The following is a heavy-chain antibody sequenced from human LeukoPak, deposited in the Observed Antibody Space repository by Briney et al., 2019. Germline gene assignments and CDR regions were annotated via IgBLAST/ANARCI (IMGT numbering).Heavy chain of an antibody. CDR3: ARHLHNWFDP. CDR1: GGSISSYC. CDR2: IYYSGST. J-gene: IGHJ5*02. Sequence: PSETLSLTCTVSGGSISSYCWSWIRQPPGKGLEWIGYIYYSGSTNYNPSLKSRVTISVDTSKNQFSLKLSSVTAADTAVYYCARHLHNWFDPWGQGTLVTVSS. V-gene: IGHV4-59*08.